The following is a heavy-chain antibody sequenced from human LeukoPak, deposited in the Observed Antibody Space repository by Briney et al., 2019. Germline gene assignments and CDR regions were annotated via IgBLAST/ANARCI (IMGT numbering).Heavy chain of an antibody. D-gene: IGHD1-26*01. CDR3: ARRPPASGADWFDP. CDR2: ISNGGNI. V-gene: IGHV4-34*01. J-gene: IGHJ5*02. CDR1: GGSFSGYY. Sequence: SETLSLTCAVYGGSFSGYYWSWIRQPPGKGLEWIGSISNGGNIYYNPSLKSRVTISVDTSENQFSLKLNSVTAADTAVYYCARRPPASGADWFDPWGRGTLVTVSS.